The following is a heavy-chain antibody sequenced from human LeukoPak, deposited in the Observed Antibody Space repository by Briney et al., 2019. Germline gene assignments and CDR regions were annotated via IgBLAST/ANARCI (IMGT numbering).Heavy chain of an antibody. V-gene: IGHV4-61*02. Sequence: SETLSLTCTVSGGSISSGGYYWSWIRQPPGKGLEWIGRIYTSGSTNYNPSLKSRVTISVDTSKNQFSLKLSSVTAADTAVYYCARDDSYFSFDYWGQGTLVTVSS. J-gene: IGHJ4*02. CDR1: GGSISSGGYY. D-gene: IGHD3-22*01. CDR3: ARDDSYFSFDY. CDR2: IYTSGST.